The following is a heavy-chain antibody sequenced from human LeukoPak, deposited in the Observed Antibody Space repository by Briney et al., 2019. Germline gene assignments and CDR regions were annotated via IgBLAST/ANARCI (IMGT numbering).Heavy chain of an antibody. V-gene: IGHV6-1*01. D-gene: IGHD2-2*01. CDR2: TYYRSKWYN. J-gene: IGHJ6*03. CDR3: ARIVPAAPRTRNYYYYMDV. CDR1: GDSVSSNSAA. Sequence: SQTLSLTCAISGDSVSSNSAAWNWIRQSPSRGLEWLGRTYYRSKWYNDYAVSVKSRITINPDTSKNQFSLQLNSVTPEDTAVYYCARIVPAAPRTRNYYYYMDVWGKGTTVTISS.